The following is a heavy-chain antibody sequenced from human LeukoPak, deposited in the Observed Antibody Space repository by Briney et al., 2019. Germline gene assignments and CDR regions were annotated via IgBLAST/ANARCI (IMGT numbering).Heavy chain of an antibody. D-gene: IGHD2-2*03. V-gene: IGHV4-34*01. CDR3: ARVDIVVVPAALYNWFDP. J-gene: IGHJ5*02. Sequence: SETLSLTCAVYGDSFRGYYWSWLRQPPGKGLEWIGEINHSGSTNYNPSLKSRVTISVDTSKNQFSLKMSSVTAADTAVYYCARVDIVVVPAALYNWFDPWGQGTLVTVSS. CDR2: INHSGST. CDR1: GDSFRGYY.